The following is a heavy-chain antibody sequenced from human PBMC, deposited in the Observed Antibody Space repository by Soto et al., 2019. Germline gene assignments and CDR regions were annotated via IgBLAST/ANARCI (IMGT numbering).Heavy chain of an antibody. J-gene: IGHJ6*02. CDR1: GFTFSSYG. V-gene: IGHV3-30*18. D-gene: IGHD3-3*01. Sequence: QVQLVESGGGVVQPGRSLRLSCAASGFTFSSYGMHWVRQAPGKGLEWVAVISYDGSNKYYADSVKGRFTISRENSNNSLYLQMNSLRAEDTAVYYCAKEVWSGPMDVWGQGTTVTVSS. CDR3: AKEVWSGPMDV. CDR2: ISYDGSNK.